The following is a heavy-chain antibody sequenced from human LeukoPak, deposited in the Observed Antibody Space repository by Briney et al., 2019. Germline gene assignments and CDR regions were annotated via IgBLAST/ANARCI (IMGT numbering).Heavy chain of an antibody. V-gene: IGHV3-7*01. CDR3: ASLVVVFPH. J-gene: IGHJ4*01. D-gene: IGHD3-22*01. CDR2: IKQDGSEK. Sequence: GGSLRLSCAASGFTFSSYWMSWVRQAPGKGLEGVANIKQDGSEKYYVDSVKGRFTITRDNAKNSLYLQMNSLRAEATAVYYCASLVVVFPHWGQGTLVTVSS. CDR1: GFTFSSYW.